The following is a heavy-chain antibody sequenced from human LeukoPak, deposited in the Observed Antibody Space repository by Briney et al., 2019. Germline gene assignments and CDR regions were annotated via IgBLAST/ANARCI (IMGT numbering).Heavy chain of an antibody. CDR1: GYTFTSYA. Sequence: ASVKVSCKASGYTFTSYAISWVRQAPGQGLEWMGWISAYNANTNYAQKLQGRVTMTTDTSTSTAYMELRSLTSDDTAVYYCARADPRTAVPLWFGYKVYGLDVWGQGTTVTVSS. CDR2: ISAYNANT. J-gene: IGHJ6*02. V-gene: IGHV1-18*01. D-gene: IGHD3-10*01. CDR3: ARADPRTAVPLWFGYKVYGLDV.